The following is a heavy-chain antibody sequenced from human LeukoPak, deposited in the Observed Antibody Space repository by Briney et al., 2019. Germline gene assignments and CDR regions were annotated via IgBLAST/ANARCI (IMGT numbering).Heavy chain of an antibody. J-gene: IGHJ4*02. CDR2: ISAYNGNA. CDR1: GYTFTSYG. Sequence: GASVKVSCKASGYTFTSYGISWVRQAPGQGLEWMGWISAYNGNANYAQKLQGRVTMTTDTSTSTAYMELRSLRSDDTAVYYCARWEEGGYSYGYWFDYWGQGTLVTVSS. CDR3: ARWEEGGYSYGYWFDY. D-gene: IGHD5-18*01. V-gene: IGHV1-18*04.